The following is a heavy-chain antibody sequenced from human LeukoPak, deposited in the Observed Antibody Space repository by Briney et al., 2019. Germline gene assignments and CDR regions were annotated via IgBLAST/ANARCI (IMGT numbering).Heavy chain of an antibody. CDR1: GGSISSYY. CDR3: AREVSSSWSGYYFYYMDV. V-gene: IGHV4-4*07. CDR2: MYTSGST. D-gene: IGHD6-13*01. Sequence: SETLSLTCTVSGGSISSYYWSWIRQPAGKGLEWIGRMYTSGSTNYNPSLKSRVTMSVDTSKNQFSLRLSSVTAADTAVYYCAREVSSSWSGYYFYYMDVWGKGTTVTVSS. J-gene: IGHJ6*03.